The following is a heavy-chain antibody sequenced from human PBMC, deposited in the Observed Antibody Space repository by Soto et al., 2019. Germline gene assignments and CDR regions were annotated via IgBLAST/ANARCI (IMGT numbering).Heavy chain of an antibody. CDR3: VKGNATWGTGDAFEI. D-gene: IGHD1-1*01. CDR1: GFTFNNYA. Sequence: EVQLLESGGGVVQPGGSLRLSCAASGFTFNNYALNWVRQAPGKGLEWVSAISGTGGSTFYAGSAKGRLSISRENSMNTMFLQMTSLRAEDTAVYYCVKGNATWGTGDAFEICVQETMVTFSS. J-gene: IGHJ3*02. CDR2: ISGTGGST. V-gene: IGHV3-23*01.